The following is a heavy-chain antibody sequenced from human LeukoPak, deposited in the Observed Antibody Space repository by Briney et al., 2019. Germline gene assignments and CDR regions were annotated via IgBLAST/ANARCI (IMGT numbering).Heavy chain of an antibody. D-gene: IGHD2-15*01. CDR3: ARAAGGVAATEHWFDP. CDR2: ISAYNGNT. Sequence: GASVKVSCKASGYTFTSYGISWVRQAPGQGLEWMGWISAYNGNTNYAQKLQGRVTMTTDTSTSTAYMELRSLRSDDTAVYYCARAAGGVAATEHWFDPWGQGTLVTVSS. V-gene: IGHV1-18*01. CDR1: GYTFTSYG. J-gene: IGHJ5*02.